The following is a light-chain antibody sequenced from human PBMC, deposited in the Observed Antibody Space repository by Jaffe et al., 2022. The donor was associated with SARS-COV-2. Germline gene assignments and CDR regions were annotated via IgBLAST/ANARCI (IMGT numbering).Light chain of an antibody. CDR2: ADS. CDR1: NTNIGAGYH. V-gene: IGLV1-40*01. J-gene: IGLJ2*01. Sequence: QSVLTQPPSVSGAPGQTVTISCTGNNTNIGAGYHVHWYRQLPGTAPKLLIYADSSRPSGVPDRFSGSKSGPSASLAISGLQAEDEADYYCQSYDNSLSGLVFGGGTKVTVL. CDR3: QSYDNSLSGLV.